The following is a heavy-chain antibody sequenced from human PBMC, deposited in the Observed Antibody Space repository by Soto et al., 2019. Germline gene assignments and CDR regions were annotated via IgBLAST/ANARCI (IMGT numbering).Heavy chain of an antibody. CDR2: INAGNGNT. Sequence: QVQLVQSGAEVKKPGASVKVSCKASGYTFTSYAMHWVRQAPGQRLEWMGWINAGNGNTKYSQKFQGRVTITRDTAASKAYMELSSLRSEDTAVYYCARESGRGGGWFDPWGQGTLVTVSS. V-gene: IGHV1-3*01. CDR3: ARESGRGGGWFDP. CDR1: GYTFTSYA. D-gene: IGHD3-10*01. J-gene: IGHJ5*02.